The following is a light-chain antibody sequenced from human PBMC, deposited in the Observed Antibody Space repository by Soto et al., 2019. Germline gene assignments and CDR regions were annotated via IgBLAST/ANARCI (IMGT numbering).Light chain of an antibody. CDR1: QSVSSY. V-gene: IGKV3-20*01. J-gene: IGKJ1*01. CDR2: DAS. Sequence: SPDTLPCAPGDSAPLSFRASQSVSSYLAWDQKKPGQAPRLLIYDASSRATGIPDRFSGSGSGTDFTLTISRLEAEDFAVYYCQQYDRSPRTFGQGSKV. CDR3: QQYDRSPRT.